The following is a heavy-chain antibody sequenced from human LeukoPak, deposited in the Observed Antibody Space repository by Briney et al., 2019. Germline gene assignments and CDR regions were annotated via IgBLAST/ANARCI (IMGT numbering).Heavy chain of an antibody. Sequence: SVKVSCKASGGTFSSYAISWVRQAPGRGLEWMGRIIPILGIANYAQKFQGRVTITADKSTSTAYMELSSLRSEDTAVYYCARGENIVVVPASGWFDPWGQGTLVTVSS. D-gene: IGHD2-2*01. V-gene: IGHV1-69*04. J-gene: IGHJ5*02. CDR1: GGTFSSYA. CDR2: IIPILGIA. CDR3: ARGENIVVVPASGWFDP.